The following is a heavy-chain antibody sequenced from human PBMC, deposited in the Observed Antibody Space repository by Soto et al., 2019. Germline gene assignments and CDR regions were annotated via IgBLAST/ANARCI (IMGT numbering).Heavy chain of an antibody. CDR2: ISYDGSNK. Sequence: GGSLRLSCAASGFTFSSYAMHWVRQAPGKGLEWVAVISYDGSNKYYADSVKGRFTISRDNSKNTLYLQMNSLRAEDTAVYYCARDGYHDFWSGYPYYYGMDVWGQGTTVTV. D-gene: IGHD3-3*01. V-gene: IGHV3-30-3*01. CDR1: GFTFSSYA. CDR3: ARDGYHDFWSGYPYYYGMDV. J-gene: IGHJ6*02.